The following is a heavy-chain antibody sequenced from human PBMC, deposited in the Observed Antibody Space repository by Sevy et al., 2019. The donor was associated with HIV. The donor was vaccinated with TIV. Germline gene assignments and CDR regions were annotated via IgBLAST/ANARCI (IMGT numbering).Heavy chain of an antibody. D-gene: IGHD6-13*01. V-gene: IGHV3-13*01. Sequence: PGGSLRLSCAASGFTFSSYDMHWVRQATGKGLEWVSAIGTAGDTYYPGSVKGRFTISRENAKNSLYLQMNSLRAGDTAVYYCARGSWYKGFDPWGQGTLVTVSS. CDR2: IGTAGDT. CDR3: ARGSWYKGFDP. J-gene: IGHJ5*02. CDR1: GFTFSSYD.